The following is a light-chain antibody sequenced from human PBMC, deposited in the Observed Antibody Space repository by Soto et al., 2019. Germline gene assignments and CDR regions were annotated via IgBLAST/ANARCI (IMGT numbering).Light chain of an antibody. CDR3: QQYNNWPPWT. CDR2: DAS. CDR1: QSVRSN. J-gene: IGKJ1*01. V-gene: IGKV3-15*01. Sequence: VFTQSPATLSLSPGESATLSCGASQSVRSNLAWYQQKPGQAPRLLMYDASTRATGIPARFSGSGSGTEFTLTISSLQSEDFAVYYCQQYNNWPPWTFGQGTKVDIK.